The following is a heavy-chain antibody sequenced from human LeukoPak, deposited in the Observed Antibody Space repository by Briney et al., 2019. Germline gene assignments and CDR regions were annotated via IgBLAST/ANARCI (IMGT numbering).Heavy chain of an antibody. CDR1: GGSISNYY. Sequence: SETLSLTCTVSGGSISNYYRSWIRQPPGKGLDWIGYIYSSGRTNYNPSLKSRVAISVDLSKNQFSLNLSSVTAADTAVYYCARLLDNIGYFDYWGQGTLFTVSS. CDR2: IYSSGRT. V-gene: IGHV4-59*08. J-gene: IGHJ4*02. CDR3: ARLLDNIGYFDY. D-gene: IGHD3/OR15-3a*01.